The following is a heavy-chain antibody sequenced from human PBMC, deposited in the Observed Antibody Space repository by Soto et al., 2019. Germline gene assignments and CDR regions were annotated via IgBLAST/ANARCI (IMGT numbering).Heavy chain of an antibody. D-gene: IGHD4-4*01. CDR3: ARISRLQEYYYYYYGMDV. V-gene: IGHV3-21*01. J-gene: IGHJ6*02. CDR1: GFTFSSYS. CDR2: ISSSSSYI. Sequence: GGSLRLSCAASGFTFSSYSMNWVRQAPGKGLEWVSSISSSSSYIYYADSVKGRFTISRDNAKNSLYLQMNSLRAEDTAVYYCARISRLQEYYYYYYGMDVWGQGTTVTVSS.